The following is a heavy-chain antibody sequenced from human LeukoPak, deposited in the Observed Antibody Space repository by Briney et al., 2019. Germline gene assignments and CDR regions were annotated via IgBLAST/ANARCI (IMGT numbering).Heavy chain of an antibody. J-gene: IGHJ3*02. V-gene: IGHV4-34*01. CDR1: GGSFSGYY. D-gene: IGHD2-15*01. Sequence: SETLSLTCAVYGGSFSGYYWSWIRQPPGKGLEWIGEINHSGSTNYNPSLKSRVTISVDKSKNQFSLKLIYVTAADTAVYYCARARYCSGGSCAYDAFDIWGQGTMVTVSS. CDR3: ARARYCSGGSCAYDAFDI. CDR2: INHSGST.